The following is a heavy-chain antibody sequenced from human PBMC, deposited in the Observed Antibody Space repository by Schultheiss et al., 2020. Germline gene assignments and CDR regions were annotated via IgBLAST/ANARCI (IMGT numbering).Heavy chain of an antibody. V-gene: IGHV2-5*01. CDR1: GFSLSTSGVG. J-gene: IGHJ5*02. D-gene: IGHD3-10*01. Sequence: SGPTLVKPTQTLTLTCTFSGFSLSTSGVGVGWIRQPPGKALEWLALIYWNDDKRYSPSLKSRLTITKDTSKNQVVLTMTNMDPVDTATYFCARFIPNFGTYWFDPWGQGILVTVSS. CDR2: IYWNDDK. CDR3: ARFIPNFGTYWFDP.